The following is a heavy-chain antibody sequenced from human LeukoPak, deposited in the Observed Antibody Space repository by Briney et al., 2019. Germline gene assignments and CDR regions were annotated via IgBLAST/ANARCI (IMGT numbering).Heavy chain of an antibody. CDR1: GGSISSYY. J-gene: IGHJ4*02. V-gene: IGHV4-59*01. D-gene: IGHD4-17*01. CDR2: IYYSGST. Sequence: PSETLSLTCTVSGGSISSYYWSWIRQPPGKGLEWIGYIYYSGSTNYNPSLKSRVTISVDTSKNQFSLKLSSVTAADTAVYYCARATYGDYDYWGQGILVTVSS. CDR3: ARATYGDYDY.